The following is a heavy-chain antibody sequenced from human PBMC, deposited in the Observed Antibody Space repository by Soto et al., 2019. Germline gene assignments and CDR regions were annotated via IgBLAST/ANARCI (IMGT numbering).Heavy chain of an antibody. CDR2: VYYNENT. D-gene: IGHD3-10*01. Sequence: SESLSLTCSVSGASINNFAYYWGWIRQPPGKGLEWIGTVYYNENTYYNPSLKSRVAISVDTAKNQFSLNLRSVTAADTAIYFCARRERYYGSPGWFDPWGQGTLVTVSS. CDR3: ARRERYYGSPGWFDP. CDR1: GASINNFAYY. J-gene: IGHJ5*01. V-gene: IGHV4-39*01.